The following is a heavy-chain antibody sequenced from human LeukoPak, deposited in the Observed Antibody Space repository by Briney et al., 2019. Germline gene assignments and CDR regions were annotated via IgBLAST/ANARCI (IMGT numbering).Heavy chain of an antibody. CDR2: ISNNGDGA. CDR1: AFTFSSHA. CDR3: ARVGVGNRQTAVDYYYYYMDV. J-gene: IGHJ6*03. D-gene: IGHD4-23*01. V-gene: IGHV3-23*01. Sequence: GGSLRLSCAASAFTFSSHAMTWVRQAPGKGLEWVSSISNNGDGAYYADSVKGRFIISRDNAKNSLYLQMNSLRAEDTAVYYCARVGVGNRQTAVDYYYYYMDVWGKGTTVTISS.